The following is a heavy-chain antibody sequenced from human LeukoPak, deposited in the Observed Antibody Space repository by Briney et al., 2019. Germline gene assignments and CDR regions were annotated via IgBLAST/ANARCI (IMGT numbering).Heavy chain of an antibody. J-gene: IGHJ4*02. D-gene: IGHD2-2*01. V-gene: IGHV4-59*01. CDR2: IYYSGST. CDR3: ARVACSSASCPKRGTFDY. Sequence: SETLSLTCTVSGGSISSYYWNWIRQPPGQGLEWIGYIYYSGSTNHNPSLESRVTISVHTSRNQFSLNLTSVTAADTAIYYCARVACSSASCPKRGTFDYWGQGTLVTVSS. CDR1: GGSISSYY.